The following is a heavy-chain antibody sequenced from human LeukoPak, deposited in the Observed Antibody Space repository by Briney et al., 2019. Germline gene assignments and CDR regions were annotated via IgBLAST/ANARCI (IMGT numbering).Heavy chain of an antibody. V-gene: IGHV4-39*01. Sequence: PSETLSLTCTVSGGSMSSSSYYWGWIRPPPGKGLEWIVSIYYSGSTYYNPSLKSLVTISVDTSKNQFSLKLSSVTAADTAVYYCASPLGYCSSTNCDGDYWGQGTLVTVSS. CDR3: ASPLGYCSSTNCDGDY. CDR2: IYYSGST. D-gene: IGHD2-2*01. J-gene: IGHJ4*02. CDR1: GGSMSSSSYY.